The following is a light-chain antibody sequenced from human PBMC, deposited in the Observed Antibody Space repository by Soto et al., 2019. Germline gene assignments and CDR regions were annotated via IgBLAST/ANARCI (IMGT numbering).Light chain of an antibody. J-gene: IGLJ1*01. CDR1: SSDVGGYNY. V-gene: IGLV2-11*01. CDR2: NVS. CDR3: CSYAGSYTYV. Sequence: QSVLTQPRSVSGSPGQSVTISCTGTSSDVGGYNYVSWYQQHPGKAPKLMIYNVSERSSGVPDRFSGSKSDNTASLTISGLQAEDEAHYYCCSYAGSYTYVFGTGTKLTVL.